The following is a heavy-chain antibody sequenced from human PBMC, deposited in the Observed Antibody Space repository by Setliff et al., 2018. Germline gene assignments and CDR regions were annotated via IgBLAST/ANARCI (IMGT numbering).Heavy chain of an antibody. D-gene: IGHD6-25*01. Sequence: STFTLGTYSMHWVRQAPGKGLAWVSSISPYSDYIYYADSVKGRFTISRDNAKNSLYLQMNSLGAEDTAVYFCARSPANGGHDAFDVWGQGTMVTVSS. CDR2: ISPYSDYI. CDR1: TFTLGTYS. CDR3: ARSPANGGHDAFDV. J-gene: IGHJ3*01. V-gene: IGHV3-21*06.